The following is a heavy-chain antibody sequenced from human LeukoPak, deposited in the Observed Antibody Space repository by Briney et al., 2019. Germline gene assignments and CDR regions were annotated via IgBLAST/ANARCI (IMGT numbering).Heavy chain of an antibody. V-gene: IGHV4-39*07. CDR2: IYYSGST. D-gene: IGHD3-22*01. J-gene: IGHJ4*02. CDR3: AQTSYYDSSGSPTAFDY. CDR1: GGSISSSSYY. Sequence: ETLSPTCTVSGGSISSSSYYWGWLRQPPGRGLEWIGSIYYSGSTYYNPSLKSRVTISVDTSKNQFSLKLSSVTAADTAVYYCAQTSYYDSSGSPTAFDYWGQGTLVTVSS.